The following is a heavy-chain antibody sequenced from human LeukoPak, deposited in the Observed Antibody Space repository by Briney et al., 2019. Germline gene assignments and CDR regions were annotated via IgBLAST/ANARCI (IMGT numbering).Heavy chain of an antibody. CDR2: MFHSGSI. V-gene: IGHV4-59*08. CDR1: GGSISSDY. J-gene: IGHJ4*02. D-gene: IGHD3-9*01. CDR3: ARSIDTIFYDY. Sequence: SETLSLTCTVSGGSISSDYWSWVRQPPGKGLEWIGYMFHSGSINYNPSLKSQVTMSVDTSKNQISLKLNSVTAADTAVYYCARSIDTIFYDYWGQGTLVTVSS.